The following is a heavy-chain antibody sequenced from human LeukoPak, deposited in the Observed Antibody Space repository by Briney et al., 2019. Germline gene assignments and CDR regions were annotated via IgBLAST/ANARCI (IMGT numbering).Heavy chain of an antibody. J-gene: IGHJ5*02. CDR1: AYTFTGYY. CDR2: INPNSGGT. Sequence: GASVTVSCTSSAYTFTGYYMHWVRQAPGQGLEWMGWINPNSGGTNYAQKFQGRVTMTRDTSISTAYMELSRLRSDDTAVYYCARGRSTVTTRRGGWFDPWGQGTLVTVSS. CDR3: ARGRSTVTTRRGGWFDP. V-gene: IGHV1-2*02. D-gene: IGHD4-17*01.